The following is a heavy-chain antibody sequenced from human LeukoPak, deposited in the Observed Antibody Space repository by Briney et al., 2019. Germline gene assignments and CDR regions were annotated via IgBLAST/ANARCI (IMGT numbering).Heavy chain of an antibody. D-gene: IGHD3-10*01. CDR2: SKNNANSHTT. J-gene: IGHJ4*02. V-gene: IGHV3-72*01. CDR3: ARLNPGYLDY. Sequence: GGSLRLSCAASGFTFSNYYMHWVRQAPGKGLEWVGRSKNNANSHTTEYAAFVKGRFTISRDDSKNLLYLQMNSLKTEDTAVYYCARLNPGYLDYWGQGTLVTVSS. CDR1: GFTFSNYY.